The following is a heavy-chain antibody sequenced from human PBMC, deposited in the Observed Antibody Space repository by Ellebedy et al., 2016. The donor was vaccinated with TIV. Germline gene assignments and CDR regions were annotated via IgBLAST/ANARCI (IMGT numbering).Heavy chain of an antibody. CDR1: GFSLSTSGM. CDR2: INHSGST. Sequence: SGPTLVKPTQTLTLTCTFSGFSLSTSGMCVSWIRQPPGKGLEWIGEINHSGSTNYNPSLKSRVTVSVDTSKNQFSLKLSSVTAADTAVYYCARARSYGSGSYYNLGGMDVWGQGTTVTVSS. J-gene: IGHJ6*02. CDR3: ARARSYGSGSYYNLGGMDV. D-gene: IGHD3-10*01. V-gene: IGHV4-39*07.